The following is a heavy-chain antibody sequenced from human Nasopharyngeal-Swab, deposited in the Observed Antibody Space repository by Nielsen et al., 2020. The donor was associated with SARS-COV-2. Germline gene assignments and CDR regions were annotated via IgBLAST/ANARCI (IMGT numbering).Heavy chain of an antibody. CDR1: GFTFSSYE. CDR2: ISSSGSTI. CDR3: ARDMLSYRVYYYYGMDV. J-gene: IGHJ6*02. V-gene: IGHV3-48*03. D-gene: IGHD2-8*01. Sequence: GESLKISCAASGFTFSSYEMNWVRQAPGKGLEWVSYISSSGSTIYYADSVKGRFTISRDNAENSLYLQMNSLRAEDTAVYYCARDMLSYRVYYYYGMDVWGQGTTVTVSS.